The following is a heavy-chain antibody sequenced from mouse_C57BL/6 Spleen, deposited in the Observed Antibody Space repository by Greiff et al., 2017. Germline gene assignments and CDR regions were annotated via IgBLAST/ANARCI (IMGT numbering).Heavy chain of an antibody. V-gene: IGHV1-52*01. CDR3: AKFRTGTGFDY. J-gene: IGHJ2*01. Sequence: VQLQQPGAELVRPGSSVKLSCKASGYTFTSYWMHWVKQRPIQGLEWIGNIDPSDSETHYNQKFKDKATLTVDKSSSTAYMQLSSLTSEDSAVYYCAKFRTGTGFDYWGPGTTLTVA. CDR1: GYTFTSYW. D-gene: IGHD4-1*01. CDR2: IDPSDSET.